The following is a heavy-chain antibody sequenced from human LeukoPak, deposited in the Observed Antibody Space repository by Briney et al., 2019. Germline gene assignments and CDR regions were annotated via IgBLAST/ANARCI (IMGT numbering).Heavy chain of an antibody. CDR2: INHSGST. CDR1: GGSFSGYY. J-gene: IGHJ4*02. Sequence: SETLSLTCAVYGGSFSGYYWSWIRQSPGKGLEWIGEINHSGSTNYNPSLKSRVTISVDTSKNQFSLKLSSVTAADTAVYYCARLAAAGTCWGQGTLVTVSS. D-gene: IGHD6-13*01. CDR3: ARLAAAGTC. V-gene: IGHV4-34*01.